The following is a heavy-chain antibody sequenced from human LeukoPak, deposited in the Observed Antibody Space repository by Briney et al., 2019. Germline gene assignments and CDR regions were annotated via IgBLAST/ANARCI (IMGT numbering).Heavy chain of an antibody. CDR2: INHSGST. CDR3: ARGRWLQPDEGFDY. J-gene: IGHJ4*02. D-gene: IGHD5-24*01. CDR1: GGSFSGYY. Sequence: SETLSLTCAVYGGSFSGYYWSWIRQPPGKGLEWIGEINHSGSTNYNPSLKSRVTISVDTSKNQFSLKLSSVTAADTAVYYCARGRWLQPDEGFDYWGQGTLVTVSS. V-gene: IGHV4-34*01.